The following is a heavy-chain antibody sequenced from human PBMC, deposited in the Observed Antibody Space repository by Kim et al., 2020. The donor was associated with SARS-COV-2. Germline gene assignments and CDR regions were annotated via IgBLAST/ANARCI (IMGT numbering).Heavy chain of an antibody. V-gene: IGHV5-51*01. CDR2: IYPGDSDT. Sequence: GESLKISCKGSGYSFTSYWIGWVRQMPGKGLEWMGIIYPGDSDTRYSPSFQGQVTISADKSISTAYLQWSSLKASDTAMYYCARSAPITGTTFVWFDPWGQGTLVTVSS. J-gene: IGHJ5*02. D-gene: IGHD1-20*01. CDR1: GYSFTSYW. CDR3: ARSAPITGTTFVWFDP.